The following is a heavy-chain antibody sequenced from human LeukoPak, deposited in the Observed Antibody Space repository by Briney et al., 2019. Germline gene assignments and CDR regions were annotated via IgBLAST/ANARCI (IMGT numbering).Heavy chain of an antibody. J-gene: IGHJ4*01. CDR1: GYTFSNYG. Sequence: ASVKVSCKTSGYTFSNYGISWVRQAPGQGLEWMGWITAYNGNRLYAQRFQGRITLTTDTSTSTSYMELRSLEYDDTAIYYCARDNDKVVDHWGQGTLVTVSS. D-gene: IGHD1-1*01. CDR2: ITAYNGNR. CDR3: ARDNDKVVDH. V-gene: IGHV1-18*01.